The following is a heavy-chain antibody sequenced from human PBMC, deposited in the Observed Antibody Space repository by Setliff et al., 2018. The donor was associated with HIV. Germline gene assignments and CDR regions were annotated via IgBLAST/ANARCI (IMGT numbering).Heavy chain of an antibody. CDR2: ISAYNGNT. CDR1: GYTFINYG. Sequence: ASVKVSCKAFGYTFINYGISWVRQAPGQGLEWMGWISAYNGNTNYPQKLQDRVTMTTDTSTSTAYMELRSLRSDDTAVYYCARGGWLQFAAFDIWGQGTMVTVSS. J-gene: IGHJ3*02. V-gene: IGHV1-18*01. D-gene: IGHD5-12*01. CDR3: ARGGWLQFAAFDI.